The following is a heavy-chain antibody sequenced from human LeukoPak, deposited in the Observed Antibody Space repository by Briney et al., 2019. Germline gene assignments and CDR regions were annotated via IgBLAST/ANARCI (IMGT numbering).Heavy chain of an antibody. CDR3: VKEILRFDL. CDR2: INTDSGNP. CDR1: GYSSNSQG. J-gene: IGHJ3*01. Sequence: AASVKVSCKASGYSSNSQGMNWVRQAPGQGLEWMGWINTDSGNPTYAQGFTGRFVFSLDSAVSTAYLQISNLMPEDTGKYYCVKEILRFDLWGQGTMVTVSS. V-gene: IGHV7-4-1*02.